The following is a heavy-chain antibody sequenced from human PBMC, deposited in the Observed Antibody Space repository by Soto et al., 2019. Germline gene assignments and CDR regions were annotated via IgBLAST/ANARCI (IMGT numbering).Heavy chain of an antibody. Sequence: QLQLQESGPGLVKPSETLSLTCTVSGGSISSSSYYWGWIRQPPGKGLEWIGSIYYSGSTYYNPSLKRRVPISVATSKDRFSLKLCSVTAAGTAVYYCARRRIPYYYDSSGCFGFASLPPSGQETTVTVSS. D-gene: IGHD3-22*01. CDR3: ARRRIPYYYDSSGCFGFASLPP. J-gene: IGHJ5*02. CDR1: GGSISSSSYY. V-gene: IGHV4-39*01. CDR2: IYYSGST.